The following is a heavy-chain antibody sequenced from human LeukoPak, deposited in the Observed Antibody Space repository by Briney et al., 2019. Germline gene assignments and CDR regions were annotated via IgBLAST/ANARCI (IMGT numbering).Heavy chain of an antibody. CDR1: GFTFSSYG. V-gene: IGHV3-30*03. Sequence: PGRSLRLSCAASGFTFSSYGMHWVRQAPGKGLEWVAVISYDGSNKYYADSVKGRFTISRDNSKNTLYLQMNSLRGDDTAIYYCARDPRGPTGYDHSGRDTFDYWGQGTLVTVSS. J-gene: IGHJ4*02. CDR3: ARDPRGPTGYDHSGRDTFDY. CDR2: ISYDGSNK. D-gene: IGHD3-22*01.